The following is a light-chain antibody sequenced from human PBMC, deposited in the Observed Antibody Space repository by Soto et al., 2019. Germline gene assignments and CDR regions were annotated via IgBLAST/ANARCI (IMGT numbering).Light chain of an antibody. V-gene: IGKV3-20*01. CDR1: QSVSSSY. CDR2: GAS. CDR3: QQYGSSRT. J-gene: IGKJ1*01. Sequence: EIVFTQSPGTLSLSPGERPTLSFRASQSVSSSYLAWYQQKPGQAPRLLVYGASSRATGLPDRLSGSGSGTDFTLTISRLEPEDFAVYYCQQYGSSRTFGQGTKVDIK.